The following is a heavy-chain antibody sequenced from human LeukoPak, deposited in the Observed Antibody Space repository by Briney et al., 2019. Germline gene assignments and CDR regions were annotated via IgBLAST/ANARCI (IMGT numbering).Heavy chain of an antibody. D-gene: IGHD3-22*01. CDR1: GSTFTDYY. CDR2: INPNSGGT. J-gene: IGHJ3*02. Sequence: GASVKVSCKASGSTFTDYYMHWVRQAPGQGLEWIGWINPNSGGTNYAQKFQGRVTMTRDTSISTAYMELSRLRSDDTAVYYCARAGVTMIGAPPDAFDIWGQGTMVTVSS. CDR3: ARAGVTMIGAPPDAFDI. V-gene: IGHV1-2*02.